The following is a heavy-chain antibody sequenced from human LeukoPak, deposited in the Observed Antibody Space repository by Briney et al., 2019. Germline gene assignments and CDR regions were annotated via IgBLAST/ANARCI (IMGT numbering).Heavy chain of an antibody. CDR3: ARQKILDDNYDSSGYYVDQ. CDR1: NASIISSSYY. Sequence: SETLSLTCSVSNASIISSSYYWGWIRQPPGKGLEWIGSIYYRGGTYYNPSLKIRVTISADTSKNQFSLNLNSVTASDTAVYYCARQKILDDNYDSSGYYVDQWGQGSLVTVSS. J-gene: IGHJ4*02. V-gene: IGHV4-39*01. D-gene: IGHD3-22*01. CDR2: IYYRGGT.